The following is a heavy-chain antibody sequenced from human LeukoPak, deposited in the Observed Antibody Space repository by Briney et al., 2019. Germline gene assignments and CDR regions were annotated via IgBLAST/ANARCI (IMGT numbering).Heavy chain of an antibody. CDR1: GFTFNNAW. CDR3: TTYDFWSDYGGFDY. V-gene: IGHV3-15*01. Sequence: GGSLRLSCAASGFTFNNAWMSWVRQAPGKGLEWVGRIKSKTGGGTTDYAAPVKGRFSISRDDSKNMLYLQMNSLKTEDTAVYYCTTYDFWSDYGGFDYWGQGTLVTVSS. J-gene: IGHJ4*02. D-gene: IGHD3-3*01. CDR2: IKSKTGGGTT.